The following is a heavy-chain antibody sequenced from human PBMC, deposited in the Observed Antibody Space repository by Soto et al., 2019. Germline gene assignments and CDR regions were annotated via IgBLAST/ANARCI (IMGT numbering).Heavy chain of an antibody. J-gene: IGHJ4*02. CDR1: GYTFTDYA. V-gene: IGHV1-3*04. CDR3: ATQAYDY. Sequence: QVYLVQSGAEVKKPGASVTISCKTSGYTFTDYAMHWVRHAPGQGLEWVGWINTGNGATRYSPKLQGRVTITTDASASTAYLGLSRLRFEDTALYYCATQAYDYWGQGTQVAVAS. CDR2: INTGNGAT.